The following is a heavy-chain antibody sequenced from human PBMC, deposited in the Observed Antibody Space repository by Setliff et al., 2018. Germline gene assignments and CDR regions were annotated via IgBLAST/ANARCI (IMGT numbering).Heavy chain of an antibody. D-gene: IGHD2-21*01. Sequence: ASVKVSCKASGYSFTSYGITWVRQAPGQGLEWMGWISAYNGNTDSAQKFQGRVTMSADTSTTTVYMELRSLRSDDTAVYYCARDRGGDDFVGAVGDSFDIWGQGTMVTVSS. J-gene: IGHJ3*02. CDR1: GYSFTSYG. V-gene: IGHV1-18*04. CDR2: ISAYNGNT. CDR3: ARDRGGDDFVGAVGDSFDI.